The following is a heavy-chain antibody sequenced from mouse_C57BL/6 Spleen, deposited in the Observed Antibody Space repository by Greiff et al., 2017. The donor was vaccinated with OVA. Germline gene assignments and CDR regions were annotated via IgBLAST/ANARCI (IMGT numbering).Heavy chain of an antibody. CDR2: IDPSDSYT. CDR3: ARHYYGSSFDY. V-gene: IGHV1-50*01. Sequence: QVQLQQPGAELVKPGASVKLSCKASGYTFTSYWMQWVKQRPGQGLEWIGEIDPSDSYTNYNQKFKGKATLTVDTSSSTAYMQLSSLTSEDSAVYYCARHYYGSSFDYWGQGTTLTVSS. CDR1: GYTFTSYW. J-gene: IGHJ2*01. D-gene: IGHD1-1*01.